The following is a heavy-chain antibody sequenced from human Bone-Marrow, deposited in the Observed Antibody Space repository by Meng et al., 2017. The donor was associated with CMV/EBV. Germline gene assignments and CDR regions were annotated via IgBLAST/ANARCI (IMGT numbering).Heavy chain of an antibody. CDR3: ASWPREAAAGTANY. CDR2: INSDGSST. J-gene: IGHJ4*02. D-gene: IGHD6-13*01. Sequence: GGSLRLSCAASGFTFSSYWMNWVRQAPGKGLVWVSRINSDGSSTSYADSVKGRFTISRDNAKNSLYLQMNSLRAEDTAVYYCASWPREAAAGTANYWGQGTLVTVSS. CDR1: GFTFSSYW. V-gene: IGHV3-74*01.